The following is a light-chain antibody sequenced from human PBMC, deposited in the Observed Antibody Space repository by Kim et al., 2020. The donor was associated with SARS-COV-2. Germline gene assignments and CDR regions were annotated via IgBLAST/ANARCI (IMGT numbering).Light chain of an antibody. CDR3: QVWDSSSDHVV. CDR1: NIGSKS. V-gene: IGLV3-21*04. CDR2: YDS. J-gene: IGLJ2*01. Sequence: APGKTASITCGGNNIGSKSVHWYQQKPGQAPVLVIYYDSDRPSGIPERLSGSNSGNTATLTISRVEAGDEADYYCQVWDSSSDHVVFGGGTKVTVL.